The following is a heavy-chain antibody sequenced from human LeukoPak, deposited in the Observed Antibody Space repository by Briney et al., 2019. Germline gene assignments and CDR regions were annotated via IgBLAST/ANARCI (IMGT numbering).Heavy chain of an antibody. CDR3: ARGVDGDYSFDY. D-gene: IGHD4-17*01. Sequence: GGSLRLSCAASGSTVSSNYMSWVRQAPGKGLEWVSVIYSGGSTYYADSVKGRFTISRDNSKNTLYLQMNSLRAEDAAVYYCARGVDGDYSFDYWGQGTLVTVSS. J-gene: IGHJ4*02. CDR1: GSTVSSNY. CDR2: IYSGGST. V-gene: IGHV3-53*01.